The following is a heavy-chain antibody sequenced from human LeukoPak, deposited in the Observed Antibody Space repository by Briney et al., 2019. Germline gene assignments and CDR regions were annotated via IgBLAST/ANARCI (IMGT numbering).Heavy chain of an antibody. J-gene: IGHJ4*02. D-gene: IGHD2-15*01. CDR3: AKILTVVYYFDY. V-gene: IGHV3-23*01. CDR1: GFTFSSYA. CDR2: ISNSGGST. Sequence: GGSLRLSCAASGFTFSSYAMSWVRQAPGKGLEWVSGISNSGGSTYYTDSVKGRFTISRDNSENTLFLQMNGLRAEDTAVYYCAKILTVVYYFDYWGQGTLVTVSS.